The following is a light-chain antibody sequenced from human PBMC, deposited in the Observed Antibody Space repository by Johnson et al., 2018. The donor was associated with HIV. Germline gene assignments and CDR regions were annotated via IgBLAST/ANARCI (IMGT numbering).Light chain of an antibody. CDR1: SSNIGNSY. CDR3: GTWGGV. V-gene: IGLV1-51*01. Sequence: QSVLTQPPSVSAAPGQKVTISCSGSSSNIGNSYVSWYQQLPGTAPKLLIYDNNKRHSGIPDRFSGSKSGTSATLGITGLQTGDEADYYCGTWGGVFGTGTKVTVL. CDR2: DNN. J-gene: IGLJ1*01.